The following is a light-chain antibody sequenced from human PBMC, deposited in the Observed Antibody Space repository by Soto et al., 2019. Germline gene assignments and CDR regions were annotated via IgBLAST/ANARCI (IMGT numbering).Light chain of an antibody. V-gene: IGKV3-11*01. CDR1: QSVSSY. CDR2: DAS. CDR3: QQRINWIT. J-gene: IGKJ5*01. Sequence: EIVLTQSPATLSLSPGERATLSCRASQSVSSYLAWYQQKPGQAPRLLIYDASNRATGIPARFSGSGSGTDFTLTISSLEPEDFAVYYCQQRINWITFGQGTRLE.